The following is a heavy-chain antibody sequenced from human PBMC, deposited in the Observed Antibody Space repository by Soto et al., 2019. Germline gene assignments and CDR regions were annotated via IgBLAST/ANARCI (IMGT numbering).Heavy chain of an antibody. CDR1: GFTFSSYS. V-gene: IGHV3-48*01. Sequence: GGSLRLSCAASGFTFSSYSMNWVRQAPGKGLEWVSYISISSSTIYYADSVKGRFTISRDNAKNSLYLQMNSLRAEDTAVYYCAGHYGSASSIDYWGQGTLVTVSS. CDR2: ISISSSTI. D-gene: IGHD3-10*01. J-gene: IGHJ4*02. CDR3: AGHYGSASSIDY.